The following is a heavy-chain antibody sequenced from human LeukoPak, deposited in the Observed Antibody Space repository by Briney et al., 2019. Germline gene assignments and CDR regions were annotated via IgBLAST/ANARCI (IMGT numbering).Heavy chain of an antibody. CDR1: GFTFSAYG. CDR2: ISNHNGNT. CDR3: TRGVALATVYYFDF. J-gene: IGHJ4*02. Sequence: ASVKVSFTTSGFTFSAYGIAWVRQAPGHGPEWMGWISNHNGNTKYAQKFQDRITVTTETSTGTASMELRSLKPDDTGIYYCTRGVALATVYYFDFWGRGTQVTVAS. D-gene: IGHD3-10*01. V-gene: IGHV1-18*04.